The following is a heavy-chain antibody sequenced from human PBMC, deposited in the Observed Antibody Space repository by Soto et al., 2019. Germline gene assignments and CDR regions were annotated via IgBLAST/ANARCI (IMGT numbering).Heavy chain of an antibody. D-gene: IGHD1-20*01. CDR2: IYYSGST. V-gene: IGHV4-59*01. CDR1: GGSISSYY. Sequence: SETLSLTCNVSGGSISSYYWSWIRQPPGKGLEWIGYIYYSGSTKYNPSLKSRVTISVDTSKNQLSLKLSSVTAADTAVYYCASIRYIAYCFDYWGQGTLVTVSS. J-gene: IGHJ4*02. CDR3: ASIRYIAYCFDY.